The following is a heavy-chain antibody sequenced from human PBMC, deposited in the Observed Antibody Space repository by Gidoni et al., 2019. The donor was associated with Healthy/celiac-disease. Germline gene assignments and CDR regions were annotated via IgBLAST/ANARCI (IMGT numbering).Heavy chain of an antibody. V-gene: IGHV1-69*01. D-gene: IGHD6-19*01. Sequence: QVQLVQSGAEVQKPGSSVQVSCKASGGTFSSYAISWVRQAPGQGLEWMGGIIPIVGTANDAQKFQGRVTITADESTSTAYMELSSLRSEDTAVYYCARGLYSSGWYEEHFDYWGQGTLVTVSS. CDR3: ARGLYSSGWYEEHFDY. CDR2: IIPIVGTA. CDR1: GGTFSSYA. J-gene: IGHJ4*02.